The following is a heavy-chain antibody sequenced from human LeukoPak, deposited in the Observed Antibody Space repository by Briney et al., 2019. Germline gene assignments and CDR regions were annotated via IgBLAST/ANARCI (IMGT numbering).Heavy chain of an antibody. CDR3: ARDRTGYYGSGSYYMGWFDP. J-gene: IGHJ5*02. V-gene: IGHV3-21*01. Sequence: GGSLRLSCAASGFTFTSYSMNWVRQAPGKGLEWVSSISSSSSDIYYADSVKGRFTISRDNAKNSLYLQMNSLRAEDTAVHYCARDRTGYYGSGSYYMGWFDPWGQGTLVTVSS. CDR2: ISSSSSDI. D-gene: IGHD3-10*01. CDR1: GFTFTSYS.